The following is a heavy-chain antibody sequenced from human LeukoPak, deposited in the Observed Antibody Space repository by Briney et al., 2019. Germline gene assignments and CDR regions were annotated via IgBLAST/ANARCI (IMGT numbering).Heavy chain of an antibody. Sequence: SQTLSLTCAVSGGSISSGGYSWSWIRQPPGKGLEWNGYIYHSGSTYYNPSLKSRVTISVDRSKNQFSLKLSSVTAADTAVYYCARAADTGAFDIWGQGTMVTVSS. J-gene: IGHJ3*02. CDR2: IYHSGST. CDR3: ARAADTGAFDI. D-gene: IGHD1-14*01. V-gene: IGHV4-30-2*01. CDR1: GGSISSGGYS.